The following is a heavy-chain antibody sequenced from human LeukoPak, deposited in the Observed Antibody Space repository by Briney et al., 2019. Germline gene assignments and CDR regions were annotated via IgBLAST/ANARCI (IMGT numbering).Heavy chain of an antibody. V-gene: IGHV3-74*01. J-gene: IGHJ6*03. CDR1: GFTFSSYL. D-gene: IGHD3-16*01. CDR3: TTVTADDYYYYYMDV. Sequence: WGSLRLSCVASGFTFSSYLMQWVRQTPGKGLVSVSYIYNDGSSTSYADSVKGRFTISRDNAKNTLYLQMNSLKTEDTAVYYCTTVTADDYYYYYMDVWGKGTTVTVSS. CDR2: IYNDGSST.